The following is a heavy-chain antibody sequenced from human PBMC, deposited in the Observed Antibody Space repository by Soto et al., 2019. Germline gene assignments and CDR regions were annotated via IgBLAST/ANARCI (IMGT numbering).Heavy chain of an antibody. V-gene: IGHV3-30-3*01. CDR2: ISYDGSNK. CDR1: GFTFSTYT. J-gene: IGHJ4*02. D-gene: IGHD3-22*01. Sequence: HPGWSLRLSCAASGFTFSTYTIHWVRQAPGKGLEWVALISYDGSNKYYADSVKGRFTISRDNSKNTLYLQMNSLRAGDTAVYFCARGSQYYYDGSGPLDCWGQGTLVTVSS. CDR3: ARGSQYYYDGSGPLDC.